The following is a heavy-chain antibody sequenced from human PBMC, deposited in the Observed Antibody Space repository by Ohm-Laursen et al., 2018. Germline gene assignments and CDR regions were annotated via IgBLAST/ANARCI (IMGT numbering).Heavy chain of an antibody. CDR2: INKDESEK. Sequence: SLRFSCSASGFTVSNYWMSWVRQPPGKGLEWVANINKDESEKYYVDSVKGRFTISKDNAKNSLYLQMNSLKFEDTAVYYCARGSEGPSPPYWGQGTLVTVSS. J-gene: IGHJ4*02. V-gene: IGHV3-7*01. CDR3: ARGSEGPSPPY. CDR1: GFTVSNYW.